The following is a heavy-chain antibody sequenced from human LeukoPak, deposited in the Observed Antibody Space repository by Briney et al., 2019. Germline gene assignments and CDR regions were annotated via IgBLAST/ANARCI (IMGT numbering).Heavy chain of an antibody. D-gene: IGHD2-2*01. CDR3: AKDACSSTSCYDPLRYFDY. Sequence: PGRSLRLSCAASGFTFSSYGMHWVRQAPGKGLEWVAVISYDGSNKYYADSVKGRFTISRDNSKNTLYLQMNSPRAEDTAVYYCAKDACSSTSCYDPLRYFDYWGQGTLVTVSS. CDR2: ISYDGSNK. V-gene: IGHV3-30*18. CDR1: GFTFSSYG. J-gene: IGHJ4*02.